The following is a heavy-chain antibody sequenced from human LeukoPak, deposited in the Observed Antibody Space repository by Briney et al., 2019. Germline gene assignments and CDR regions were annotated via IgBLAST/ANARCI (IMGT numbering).Heavy chain of an antibody. Sequence: ASVKVPCKASGYTFTSYAMHWVRQAPGQRLEWMGWINAGNGNTKYSQKFQGRVTITRDTSASTAYMELSSLRSEDTAVYYCARGWSHDAFDIWGQGTMVTVSS. CDR3: ARGWSHDAFDI. D-gene: IGHD2-15*01. V-gene: IGHV1-3*01. J-gene: IGHJ3*02. CDR2: INAGNGNT. CDR1: GYTFTSYA.